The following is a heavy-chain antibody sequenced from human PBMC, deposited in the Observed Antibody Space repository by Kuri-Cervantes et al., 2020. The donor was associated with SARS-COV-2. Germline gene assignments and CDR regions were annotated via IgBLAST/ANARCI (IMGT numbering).Heavy chain of an antibody. Sequence: SETLSLTCTVSGGSISGHYWIWIRQPPGKGLEWIAYIHYSGSTNYNSSLKSRVTISVDTSKNHFSLQMRSVTAADTAVYYCARMPDYPYYIDYHNFYMDVWGRGTTVTVSS. J-gene: IGHJ6*03. D-gene: IGHD3-22*01. CDR1: GGSISGHY. V-gene: IGHV4-59*11. CDR3: ARMPDYPYYIDYHNFYMDV. CDR2: IHYSGST.